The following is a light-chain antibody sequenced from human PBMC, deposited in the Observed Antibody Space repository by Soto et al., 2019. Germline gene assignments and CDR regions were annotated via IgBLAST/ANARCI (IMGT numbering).Light chain of an antibody. Sequence: EIVLTQSPDTLSLSVGERATVSCRASQSVSSSLLAWYQQKPGQAPRLLISAASSRATGIPDRFSGSGSGTDFTLTISRLEPEDFAVYYCQQYINSPWTFGQGTKVDI. J-gene: IGKJ1*01. CDR1: QSVSSSL. CDR2: AAS. CDR3: QQYINSPWT. V-gene: IGKV3-20*01.